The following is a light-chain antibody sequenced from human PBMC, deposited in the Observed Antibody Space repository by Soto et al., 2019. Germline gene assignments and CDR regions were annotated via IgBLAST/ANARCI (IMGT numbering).Light chain of an antibody. CDR1: STDVGGYNY. Sequence: QSVLTQPRSVSGSPGQSVTISCTGTSTDVGGYNYVSWYQHHPGKVPKLMIYDVTRRPSGVPDRFSGSKSGNTASLTISGLQAEYEADYYCFSFSGSYTSYVCGTGTQLTVL. CDR2: DVT. V-gene: IGLV2-11*01. J-gene: IGLJ1*01. CDR3: FSFSGSYTSYV.